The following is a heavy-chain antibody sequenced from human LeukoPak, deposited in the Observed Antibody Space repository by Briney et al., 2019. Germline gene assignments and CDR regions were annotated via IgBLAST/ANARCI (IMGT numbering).Heavy chain of an antibody. CDR3: ARGKWLDTTPGPFDY. V-gene: IGHV3-74*01. CDR1: GFTFSSYW. CDR2: INSDGSST. D-gene: IGHD6-19*01. Sequence: GGSLRLPCAASGFTFSSYWMHWVRQAPGKGLVWVSRINSDGSSTSYADSVKGRFTISRDNAMSTLYLQMNSLRAEDTAVYYCARGKWLDTTPGPFDYWGQGTLVTVSS. J-gene: IGHJ4*02.